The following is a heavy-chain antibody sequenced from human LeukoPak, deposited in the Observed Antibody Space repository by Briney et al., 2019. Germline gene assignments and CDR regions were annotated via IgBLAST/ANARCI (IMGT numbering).Heavy chain of an antibody. CDR2: IIPILGIA. J-gene: IGHJ5*02. D-gene: IGHD3-3*01. Sequence: SVKVSCEASGGTFSSYAISWVRQAPGQGLEWMGRIIPILGIANYAQKFQGRVTITTDESTSTAYMELSSLRSEDTAVYYCARTQITIFGVVIIPSWFDPWGQGTLVTVSS. CDR1: GGTFSSYA. CDR3: ARTQITIFGVVIIPSWFDP. V-gene: IGHV1-69*04.